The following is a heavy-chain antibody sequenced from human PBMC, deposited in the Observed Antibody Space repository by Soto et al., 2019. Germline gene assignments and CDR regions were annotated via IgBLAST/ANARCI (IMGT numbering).Heavy chain of an antibody. CDR2: ISSSSSYI. CDR3: ARELDSPYCSGGSCYPYYYYYMDV. Sequence: GGSLRLSCAASGFTFSSYSMNWVRQAPGKGLEWVSSISSSSSYIYYADSVKGRFTISRDNAKNSLYLQMNSLRAEDTAVYYCARELDSPYCSGGSCYPYYYYYMDVWGKGTTVTVSS. D-gene: IGHD2-15*01. J-gene: IGHJ6*03. CDR1: GFTFSSYS. V-gene: IGHV3-21*01.